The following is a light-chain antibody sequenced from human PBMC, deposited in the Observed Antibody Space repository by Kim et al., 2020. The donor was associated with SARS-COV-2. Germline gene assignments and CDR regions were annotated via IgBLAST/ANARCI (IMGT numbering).Light chain of an antibody. CDR3: SSYTSSSTLGYV. CDR1: SSDVGGYNY. Sequence: ITLSGTGTSSDVGGYNYVSWYQQHPGKAPKLRIYDVSNRPSGVSNRFSGSKSGNTASLTISGLQAEDEADYYCSSYTSSSTLGYVFGTGTKVTVL. CDR2: DVS. J-gene: IGLJ1*01. V-gene: IGLV2-14*03.